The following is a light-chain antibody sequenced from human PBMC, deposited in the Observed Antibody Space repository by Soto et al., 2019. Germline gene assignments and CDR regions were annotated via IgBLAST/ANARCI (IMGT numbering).Light chain of an antibody. J-gene: IGKJ1*01. V-gene: IGKV1-5*03. CDR1: QSISSW. CDR2: KAS. Sequence: DIQMTQCPSTLSASVGDRVTITCRASQSISSWLAWYQQKPGKAPKLLIYKASSLESGVPSRFSGSGSGTEFTLTISSLQPDDFATYYCQQYNSYSGTFGQGTKVDI. CDR3: QQYNSYSGT.